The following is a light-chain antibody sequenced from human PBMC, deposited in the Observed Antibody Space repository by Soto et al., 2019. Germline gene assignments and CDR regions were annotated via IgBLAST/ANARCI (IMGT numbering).Light chain of an antibody. CDR3: QQYNNWPIT. CDR2: VAS. J-gene: IGKJ2*01. CDR1: QSVSNN. V-gene: IGKV3-15*01. Sequence: EIMMTQSPATLSVSPGERVTLSCRASQSVSNNLAWYQRKPGQAPRLLIYVASTRATGISTRFSGSGSGTDFTLTISSLQSEDFAVFYCQQYNNWPITFGPGTKVDIK.